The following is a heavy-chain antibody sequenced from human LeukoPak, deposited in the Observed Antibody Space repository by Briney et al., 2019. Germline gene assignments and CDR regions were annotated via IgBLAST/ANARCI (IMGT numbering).Heavy chain of an antibody. Sequence: PSETLSLTCTVSGGSISSSSYYWGWIRQPPGKGLEWIGSIYYSGSTYYNPSLKSRVTISVDTSKNLFSLTLSSVTAADTAVYYCARDLLDSSGYYPLYYFDYWGQGTLVTVSS. V-gene: IGHV4-39*07. J-gene: IGHJ4*02. CDR3: ARDLLDSSGYYPLYYFDY. D-gene: IGHD3-22*01. CDR1: GGSISSSSYY. CDR2: IYYSGST.